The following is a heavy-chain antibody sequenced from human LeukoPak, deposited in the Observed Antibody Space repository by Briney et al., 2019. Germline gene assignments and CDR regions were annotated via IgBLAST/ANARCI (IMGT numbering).Heavy chain of an antibody. CDR1: GGSISSDY. CDR3: ARRFHYYDSSGYSTYYFDY. CDR2: IYYSGST. Sequence: SETLSLTCTVSGGSISSDYWSWIRQPPGKGLEWIGYIYYSGSTNYNPSLKSRVTISVDTSKNQFSLKLSSVTAADTAVYYCARRFHYYDSSGYSTYYFDYWGQGTLVTVSS. J-gene: IGHJ4*02. V-gene: IGHV4-59*01. D-gene: IGHD3-22*01.